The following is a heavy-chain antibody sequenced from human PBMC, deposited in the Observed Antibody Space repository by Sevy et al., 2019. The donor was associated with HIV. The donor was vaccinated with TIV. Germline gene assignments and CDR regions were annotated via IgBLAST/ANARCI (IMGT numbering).Heavy chain of an antibody. D-gene: IGHD6-19*01. Sequence: GGSLRLSCVASGFTFSNYGTHWVRQAPGKGLEWVAITSYNEGGENYADSVKGRFTISRDNSKNTVYLQMYRLTTEDTGVYSCAKDTGSSGYDHYGLDVWGQGTTVTVSS. CDR3: AKDTGSSGYDHYGLDV. J-gene: IGHJ6*02. CDR2: TSYNEGGE. V-gene: IGHV3-30*18. CDR1: GFTFSNYG.